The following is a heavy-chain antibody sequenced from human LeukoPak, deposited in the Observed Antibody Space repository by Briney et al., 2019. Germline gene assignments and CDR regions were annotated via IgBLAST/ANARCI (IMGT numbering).Heavy chain of an antibody. Sequence: GGPLRLSCAASGPTFSSYAISWVRQAPGKGLEWVSSIGASGGSTYYADSVKGRFTISRDNSKNTLYLQMNSLRAEDTAIYYCAKAPISGYSYGYVDYWGQGTLVTVSS. V-gene: IGHV3-23*01. D-gene: IGHD5-18*01. CDR3: AKAPISGYSYGYVDY. J-gene: IGHJ4*02. CDR1: GPTFSSYA. CDR2: IGASGGST.